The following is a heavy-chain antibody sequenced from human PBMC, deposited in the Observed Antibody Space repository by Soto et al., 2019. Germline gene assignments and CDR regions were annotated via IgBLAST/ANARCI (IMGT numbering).Heavy chain of an antibody. CDR3: ARDREAGYNFYYGMDV. CDR1: GAEVNTYS. J-gene: IGHJ6*02. D-gene: IGHD6-19*01. Sequence: SDTRSLICKVSGAEVNTYSWAGIWQPAGKGLEWIGRIYTSASINYNPSLKGRVTLSVDTSTNQVSLRLASVTAADTAIYYCARDREAGYNFYYGMDVWGQGITVTGSS. V-gene: IGHV4-4*07. CDR2: IYTSASI.